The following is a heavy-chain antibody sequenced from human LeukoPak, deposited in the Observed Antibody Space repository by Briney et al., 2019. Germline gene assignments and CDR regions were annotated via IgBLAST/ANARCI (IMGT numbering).Heavy chain of an antibody. V-gene: IGHV3-74*01. D-gene: IGHD7-27*01. CDR2: VIRHGGFT. CDR1: GFTFRSYC. J-gene: IGHJ4*02. CDR3: VRDGDDLNFDY. Sequence: GGSLRLSCAASGFTFRSYCMHWVRQAPGKGLEWVSRVIRHGGFTNYADSVKGRFTMSRDNAKNTLYLQMSSLRAEDTAVYFCVRDGDDLNFDYWGQKSLVTLS.